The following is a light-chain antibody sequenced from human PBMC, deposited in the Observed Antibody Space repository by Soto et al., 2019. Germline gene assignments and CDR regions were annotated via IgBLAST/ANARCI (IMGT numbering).Light chain of an antibody. CDR2: GAS. CDR1: QSVSSSY. V-gene: IGKV3-20*01. J-gene: IGKJ1*01. CDR3: QQYGASPRT. Sequence: EIVLTQSPGTLSLSPGDRATLSCRASQSVSSSYLAWYQQKHGQAPSLLIYGASSRAAGIPDRFSGSGSGTDFTLTISRLEPEDFAVYYCQQYGASPRTFGQGTKLEIK.